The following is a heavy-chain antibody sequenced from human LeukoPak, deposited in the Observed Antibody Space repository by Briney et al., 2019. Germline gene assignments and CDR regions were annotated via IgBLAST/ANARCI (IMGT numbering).Heavy chain of an antibody. CDR1: GYTLTELS. Sequence: ASVKVSCKVSGYTLTELSMHWVRQAPGKGLEWMGGFDPEDGETIYAQKFQGRVTMTEDTSTDTAYMELSSLRSEDTAVYYCAGAISYDSSGIFDYWGQGTLVTVSS. D-gene: IGHD3-22*01. V-gene: IGHV1-24*01. J-gene: IGHJ4*02. CDR3: AGAISYDSSGIFDY. CDR2: FDPEDGET.